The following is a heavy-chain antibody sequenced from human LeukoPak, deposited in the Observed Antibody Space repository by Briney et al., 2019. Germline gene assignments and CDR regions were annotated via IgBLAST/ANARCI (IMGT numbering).Heavy chain of an antibody. D-gene: IGHD2-2*01. CDR2: INPNSGGT. CDR1: GYTFTCYY. J-gene: IGHJ6*03. CDR3: ARGCGYQLLIFLYYYMDV. V-gene: IGHV1-2*02. Sequence: ASVKVSCKASGYTFTCYYMHWVRQAAGQGLEWLGWINPNSGGTNFAQKFQGRVTMTRDTSISTAYMEQSRLRSDDTAVYYSARGCGYQLLIFLYYYMDVWGKGTTVTISS.